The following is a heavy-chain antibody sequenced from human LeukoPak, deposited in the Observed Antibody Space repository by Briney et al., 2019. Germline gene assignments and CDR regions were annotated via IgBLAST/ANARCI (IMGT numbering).Heavy chain of an antibody. CDR3: ASASGVAARPVMDV. Sequence: GGSLRLSCAASGFTFSSYSMNWVRQAPGKGLEWVSYISSSSSTIYYADSVKGRFTISRDNAKNSLYLQMNSLRAEDTAVYYCASASGVAARPVMDVWGKGTTVTVSS. J-gene: IGHJ6*03. D-gene: IGHD6-6*01. V-gene: IGHV3-48*01. CDR1: GFTFSSYS. CDR2: ISSSSSTI.